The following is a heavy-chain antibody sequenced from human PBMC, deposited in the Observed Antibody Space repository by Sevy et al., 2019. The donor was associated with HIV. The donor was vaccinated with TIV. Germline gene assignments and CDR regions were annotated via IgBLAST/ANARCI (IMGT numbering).Heavy chain of an antibody. CDR2: IASDVSRK. V-gene: IGHV3-30*09. CDR3: ARDARGDEALPDY. J-gene: IGHJ4*02. CDR1: GFNFSTYA. Sequence: AGSLRLSCSASGFNFSTYAMHWVRQAPGKVLEWVAVIASDVSRKYYAASVRGRFAISRDNSKNTLSLQMSSLRGEDTAVYYCARDARGDEALPDYWGQGTLVTVSS. D-gene: IGHD3-10*01.